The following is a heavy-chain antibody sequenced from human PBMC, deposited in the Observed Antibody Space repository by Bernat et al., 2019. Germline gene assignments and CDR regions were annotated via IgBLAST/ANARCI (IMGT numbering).Heavy chain of an antibody. D-gene: IGHD3-10*01. CDR1: GGSFSGYY. CDR3: ARETRSRGPYYYYYYYYMDV. Sequence: QVQLQQWGAGLLKPSETLSLTCAVYGGSFSGYYWSWIRQPPGKGLEWIGEINHSGSTNYNPSLKSRVTISVDTSKNQFSLKLSSVTAADTAVYYCARETRSRGPYYYYYYYYMDVWGKGTTVTVSS. J-gene: IGHJ6*03. V-gene: IGHV4-34*01. CDR2: INHSGST.